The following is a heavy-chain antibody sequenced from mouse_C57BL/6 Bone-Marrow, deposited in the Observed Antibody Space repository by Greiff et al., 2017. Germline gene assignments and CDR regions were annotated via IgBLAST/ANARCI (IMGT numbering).Heavy chain of an antibody. J-gene: IGHJ4*01. CDR3: ARRYYAMDY. Sequence: VQLQQSGPVLVKPGASVKMSCKASGYTFTDYYMNWVKQSHGKSLEWIGVINPYNGGTSYNQKFKGKATLTVDKSSSTAYMGLNSLTSEDSAVYYCARRYYAMDYWGQGTSVTVAS. CDR2: INPYNGGT. V-gene: IGHV1-19*01. CDR1: GYTFTDYY.